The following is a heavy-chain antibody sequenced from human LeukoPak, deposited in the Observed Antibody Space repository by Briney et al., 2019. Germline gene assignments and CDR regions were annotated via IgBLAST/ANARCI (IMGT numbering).Heavy chain of an antibody. Sequence: ASVKVSCKASGDTFSSYAISWVRQAPGQGLEWMGGIIPIFGTANYAQKFQGRVTITTDESTSTAYMELSSLRSEDTAVYYCASTSSTSRPGYYYMDVWGKGTTVTVSS. CDR3: ASTSSTSRPGYYYMDV. D-gene: IGHD2-2*01. V-gene: IGHV1-69*05. CDR2: IIPIFGTA. CDR1: GDTFSSYA. J-gene: IGHJ6*03.